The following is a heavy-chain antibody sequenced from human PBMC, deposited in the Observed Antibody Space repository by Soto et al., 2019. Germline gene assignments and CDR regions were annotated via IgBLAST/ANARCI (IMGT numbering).Heavy chain of an antibody. J-gene: IGHJ6*02. Sequence: GWSLRLSCVVSGFTFRIYGMSWVRQAPGKGLEWVSTMSGNDGNTYYADSVKGRFTISRDNSKNTLYLQMNTLRVDDSAKYYCAKSPRGEYYYGLDVWGQGTTVTVSS. CDR2: MSGNDGNT. CDR3: AKSPRGEYYYGLDV. V-gene: IGHV3-23*01. D-gene: IGHD3-10*01. CDR1: GFTFRIYG.